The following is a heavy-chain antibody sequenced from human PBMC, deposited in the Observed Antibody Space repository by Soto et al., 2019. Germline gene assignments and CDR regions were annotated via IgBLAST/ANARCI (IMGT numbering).Heavy chain of an antibody. Sequence: QVQLVQSGAEVKKPGASVKVSCKASGYTFTSYGISWVRQAPGQGLEWMGRISGYNGNTNYAQKLQGRVTMTTDTSTSTAYLELRSLSSDDTAVYYCARARGYNWNYGWFDPWGQGTLVTVSS. J-gene: IGHJ5*02. V-gene: IGHV1-18*01. CDR3: ARARGYNWNYGWFDP. D-gene: IGHD1-7*01. CDR1: GYTFTSYG. CDR2: ISGYNGNT.